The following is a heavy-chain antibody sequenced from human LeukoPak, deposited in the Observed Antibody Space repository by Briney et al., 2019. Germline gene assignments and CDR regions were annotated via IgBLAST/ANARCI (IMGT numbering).Heavy chain of an antibody. CDR2: ISDNSYWI. CDR3: AKFDLVIHAFDI. CDR1: GFTFSTYS. V-gene: IGHV3-21*01. J-gene: IGHJ3*02. D-gene: IGHD6-6*01. Sequence: GGSLRLSCAASGFTFSTYSMSWVRQAPGKGLEWVSSISDNSYWIYYADSVEGRFIISRDNAKNSLYLQMNSLRAEDTAVYYCAKFDLVIHAFDIWGQGTMVTVSS.